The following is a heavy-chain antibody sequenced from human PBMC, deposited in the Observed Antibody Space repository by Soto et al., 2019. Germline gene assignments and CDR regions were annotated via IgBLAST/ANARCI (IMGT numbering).Heavy chain of an antibody. D-gene: IGHD2-15*01. V-gene: IGHV3-11*06. CDR1: GFTFGASY. J-gene: IGHJ5*02. CDR3: VRGGGGGLFDP. Sequence: QVQLVESGGGLVPPGGSLRLSCAGSGFTFGASYMSWIRQAPGKGLEWLSYISPGSTYPAYADSVKGRFTISRDNAKRSLYLQMMSLTAEDTAIYYCVRGGGGGLFDPWGQGTMVTVSS. CDR2: ISPGSTYP.